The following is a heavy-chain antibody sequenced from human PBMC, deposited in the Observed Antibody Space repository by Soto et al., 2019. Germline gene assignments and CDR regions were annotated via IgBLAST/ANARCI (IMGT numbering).Heavy chain of an antibody. V-gene: IGHV4-34*01. D-gene: IGHD3-16*01. CDR3: ARALCYDYVWACRGYFDY. CDR1: GGSFSGYY. Sequence: SETLSLTCAVYGGSFSGYYWSWIRQPLGKGLEWIGEINHSGSTNYNPSLKSRVTISVDTSKNQFSLKLSSVTAADSAVYYCARALCYDYVWACRGYFDYWGQGTLVTVSS. CDR2: INHSGST. J-gene: IGHJ4*02.